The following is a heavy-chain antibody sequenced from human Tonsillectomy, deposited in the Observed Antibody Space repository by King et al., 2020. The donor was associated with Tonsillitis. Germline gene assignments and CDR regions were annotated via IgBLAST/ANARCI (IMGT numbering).Heavy chain of an antibody. V-gene: IGHV3-15*01. CDR2: IKSNIDGGTT. CDR3: TTELHYYYGSESYGD. CDR1: GFTFSNTW. Sequence: VQLVESGGVLIKPGGSLRLSCAASGFTFSNTWMSWYRQAPGKWPEWVGRIKSNIDGGTTDYAAAVKGRFTISRDDSKDTLFLQMNSLKTEDTAVYYCTTELHYYYGSESYGDWGQGTPVTVSS. J-gene: IGHJ4*02. D-gene: IGHD3-10*01.